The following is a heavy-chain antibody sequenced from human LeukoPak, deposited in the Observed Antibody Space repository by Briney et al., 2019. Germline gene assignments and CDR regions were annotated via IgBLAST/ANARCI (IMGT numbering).Heavy chain of an antibody. CDR1: GFTFDDYA. CDR2: ISWNSGSI. CDR3: AKDMSQSYRPEEPFDY. Sequence: GGSLRLSCAASGFTFDDYAMHWVRQAPGKGLEWVSGISWNSGSIGYADSVKGRFTISRDNAKNSLYLQMNSLRAEDTALYYCAKDMSQSYRPEEPFDYWVQGTLVTGSS. J-gene: IGHJ4*02. D-gene: IGHD1-26*01. V-gene: IGHV3-9*01.